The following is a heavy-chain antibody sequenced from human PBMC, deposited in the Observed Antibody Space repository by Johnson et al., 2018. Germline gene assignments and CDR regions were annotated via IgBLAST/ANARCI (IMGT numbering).Heavy chain of an antibody. V-gene: IGHV3-30*02. CDR3: AKDQGYGDYYYGMDV. D-gene: IGHD4-17*01. CDR2: IKQDGSEK. Sequence: QVQLVQSGGGVVQPGRSLRLSCAASGFTFSSYGMHWVRQAPGKGLEWVANIKQDGSEKYYVDSVKGRFTISRDNSKNTLYLQMNSLRAEDTAVYYCAKDQGYGDYYYGMDVWGQGTTGTVSS. CDR1: GFTFSSYG. J-gene: IGHJ6*02.